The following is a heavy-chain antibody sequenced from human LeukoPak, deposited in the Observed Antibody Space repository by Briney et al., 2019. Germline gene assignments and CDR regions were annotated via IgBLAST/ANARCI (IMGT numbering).Heavy chain of an antibody. D-gene: IGHD1-1*01. V-gene: IGHV4-59*11. J-gene: IGHJ5*02. CDR1: GGSMSGLH. CDR3: AKGHGYNPS. Sequence: SETLSLTCTVSGGSMSGLHWSWIRQPPGKGLEWIAYISSSGNTNYNPSLKSRVTISIETSKNQFPLNLNSMTAADTAIYYCAKGHGYNPSWGQGTLVTVSS. CDR2: ISSSGNT.